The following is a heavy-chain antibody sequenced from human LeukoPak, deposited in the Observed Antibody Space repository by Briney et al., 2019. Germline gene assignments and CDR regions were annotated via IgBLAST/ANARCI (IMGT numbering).Heavy chain of an antibody. CDR2: ITADRRTT. J-gene: IGHJ4*02. V-gene: IGHV3-48*02. CDR1: GFTFSTKS. CDR3: ASRDYFDY. Sequence: GGSLRLSCAVSGFTFSTKSMNWVRQAPGKGLEWVSYITADRRTTYYADSLKGRFTISRDNAKNSLYLQMNSLRDEDTAVYDCASRDYFDYWGQGTLVTVSS.